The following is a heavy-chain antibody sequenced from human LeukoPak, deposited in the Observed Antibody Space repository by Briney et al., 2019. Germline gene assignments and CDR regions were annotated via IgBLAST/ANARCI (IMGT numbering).Heavy chain of an antibody. Sequence: GGSLRLSCAASGFTFDDYAMHWVRRAPGKGLEWVSGISWNSGSIGYADSVKGRFTISRDNAKNSLYLQMNSLRAEDTALYYCARGQQLVPDYYYGMDVWGQGTTVTVSS. CDR3: ARGQQLVPDYYYGMDV. J-gene: IGHJ6*02. D-gene: IGHD6-13*01. V-gene: IGHV3-9*01. CDR1: GFTFDDYA. CDR2: ISWNSGSI.